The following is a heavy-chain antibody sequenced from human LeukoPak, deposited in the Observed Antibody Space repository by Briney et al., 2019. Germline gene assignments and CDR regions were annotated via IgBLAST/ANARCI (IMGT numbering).Heavy chain of an antibody. V-gene: IGHV4-59*01. CDR1: GGSISSYY. Sequence: SETLSLTCTVSGGSISSYYWSWIRQPPGQGLEWIGYIYYSGSTNYNPSLKSRVTVSVDTSKNEFSLKLSSVTAADTAVYYCARVMVVAAIRWFDPWGQGTLVTVSS. D-gene: IGHD2-15*01. J-gene: IGHJ5*02. CDR3: ARVMVVAAIRWFDP. CDR2: IYYSGST.